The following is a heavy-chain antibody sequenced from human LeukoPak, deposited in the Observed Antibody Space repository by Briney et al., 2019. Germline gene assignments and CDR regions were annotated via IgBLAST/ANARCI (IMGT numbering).Heavy chain of an antibody. CDR2: IRSKAYGGTT. V-gene: IGHV3-49*04. Sequence: GGSLRLSCTASGFTFGDYAMSWVRQAPGKGLEWVGFIRSKAYGGTTEYAASVRGGFTISRDDSKSIAYLQMNSLKTEDTAVYYCTRVKTYYDILTGYSDYFDYWGQGTLVTVSS. D-gene: IGHD3-9*01. J-gene: IGHJ4*02. CDR3: TRVKTYYDILTGYSDYFDY. CDR1: GFTFGDYA.